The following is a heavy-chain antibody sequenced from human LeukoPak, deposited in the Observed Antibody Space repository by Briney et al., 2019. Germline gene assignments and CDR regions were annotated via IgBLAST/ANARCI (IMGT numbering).Heavy chain of an antibody. J-gene: IGHJ5*02. V-gene: IGHV4-59*01. D-gene: IGHD2-2*01. CDR3: ARLGGCTTTSCYLHWFDP. Sequence: SETLPLTREVSGGSLTGYYWSWIRQPPGKGLEWIGYIYYSGSTNYNPSLKSRVTISVDTSKNQFSLKLYSVTAADTAVYYCARLGGCTTTSCYLHWFDPWGQGTLVTVSS. CDR2: IYYSGST. CDR1: GGSLTGYY.